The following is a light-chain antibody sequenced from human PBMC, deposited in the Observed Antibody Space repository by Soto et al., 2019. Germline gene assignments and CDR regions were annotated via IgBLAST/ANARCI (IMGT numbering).Light chain of an antibody. V-gene: IGLV1-47*01. Sequence: QSVLTQPPSASGTPGQRVTISCSGSSSNIGSNYVYWYHQLPGTAPKVLMYRNDQRPSGVPDRFSGSKSGTSASLAISGLRSEDEADYYCAAWDDSLSGVVFGGGNKLTVL. CDR1: SSNIGSNY. CDR2: RND. J-gene: IGLJ2*01. CDR3: AAWDDSLSGVV.